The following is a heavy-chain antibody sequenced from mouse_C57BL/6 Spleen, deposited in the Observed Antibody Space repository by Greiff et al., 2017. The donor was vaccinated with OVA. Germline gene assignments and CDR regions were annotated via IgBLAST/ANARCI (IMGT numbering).Heavy chain of an antibody. CDR3: ARRQLSLSDYAMDY. D-gene: IGHD3-2*02. V-gene: IGHV1-22*01. J-gene: IGHJ4*01. Sequence: EVKLMESGPELVKPGASVKMSCKASGYTFTDYNMHWVKQSHGQSLEWIGYINPNNGGTSYNQKFKGKATLTVNKSSSTAYMELRSLTSEDSAVYYCARRQLSLSDYAMDYWGQGTSVTVSS. CDR1: GYTFTDYN. CDR2: INPNNGGT.